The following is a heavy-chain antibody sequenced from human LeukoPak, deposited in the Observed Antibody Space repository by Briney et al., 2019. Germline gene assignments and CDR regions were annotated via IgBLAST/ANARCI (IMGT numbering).Heavy chain of an antibody. CDR2: IYYSGST. CDR1: GGSISSYY. D-gene: IGHD3-9*01. V-gene: IGHV4-59*01. J-gene: IGHJ4*02. CDR3: ARVRVYYDILTGYYPYYFDY. Sequence: SETLSLTCTVSGGSISSYYWSWIRQPAGKGLEWIGYIYYSGSTNYNPSLKSRVTISVDTSKNQFSLKLSSVTAADTAVYYCARVRVYYDILTGYYPYYFDYWGQGTLVTVSS.